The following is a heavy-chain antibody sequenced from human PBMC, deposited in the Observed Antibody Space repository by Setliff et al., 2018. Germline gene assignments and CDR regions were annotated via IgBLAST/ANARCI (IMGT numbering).Heavy chain of an antibody. D-gene: IGHD6-19*01. Sequence: GASVKVSCKASGGFSTHAISWVRQVPGQGLEWMGGIIPILGTTDYAQNFQGRVTITTDESTSSAYLEMSNLRSEDTAVYYCASALIRRVAVAGKSQFDYWGQGTLVTRLL. CDR3: ASALIRRVAVAGKSQFDY. CDR2: IIPILGTT. V-gene: IGHV1-69*05. CDR1: GGFSTHA. J-gene: IGHJ4*01.